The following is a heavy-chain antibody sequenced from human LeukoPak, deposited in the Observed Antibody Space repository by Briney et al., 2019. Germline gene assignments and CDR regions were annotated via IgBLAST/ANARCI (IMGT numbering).Heavy chain of an antibody. D-gene: IGHD2-8*01. V-gene: IGHV4-59*01. CDR2: IYYSGST. CDR1: SGSLRTSY. Sequence: SETLSLTRTVSSGSLRTSYCSWIRQPPGKGLEWIGYIYYSGSTNYNPSLKSRVTISVDTSRNQFSLKLSSVTAADTAVYYCARAPNPDFFDDWGQGTLVTVSS. CDR3: ARAPNPDFFDD. J-gene: IGHJ4*02.